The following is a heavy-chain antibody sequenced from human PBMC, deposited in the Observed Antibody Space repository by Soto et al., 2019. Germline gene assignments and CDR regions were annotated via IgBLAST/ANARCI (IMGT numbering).Heavy chain of an antibody. CDR2: INPSGGST. CDR3: AISSHNDYAHFDY. CDR1: GYTFTSYY. Sequence: GASVKVSCKASGYTFTSYYMHWVRQAPGQGLEWMGIINPSGGSTSYAQKFQGRVTMTRDTSTTTVYMEVSSLRSEDTAVYFCAISSHNDYAHFDYWGQGTLVTVSS. V-gene: IGHV1-46*01. J-gene: IGHJ4*02. D-gene: IGHD5-12*01.